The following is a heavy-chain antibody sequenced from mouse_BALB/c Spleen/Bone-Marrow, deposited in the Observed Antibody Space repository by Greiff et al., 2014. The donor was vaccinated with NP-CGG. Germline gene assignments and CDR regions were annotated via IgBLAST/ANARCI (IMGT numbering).Heavy chain of an antibody. J-gene: IGHJ2*01. CDR2: IYPFNGGT. V-gene: IGHV1S29*02. CDR3: ARSSYFDY. Sequence: EVQLQQSGPELVKSGTSVKISCKASGYTFTDYNMRCVKQSHGKSLEWIGYIYPFNGGTDYNQKFKSKATMTVDKSSSTEYMELRNLTSEDSAVYYCARSSYFDYWGQGTTLTVSS. D-gene: IGHD1-1*01. CDR1: GYTFTDYN.